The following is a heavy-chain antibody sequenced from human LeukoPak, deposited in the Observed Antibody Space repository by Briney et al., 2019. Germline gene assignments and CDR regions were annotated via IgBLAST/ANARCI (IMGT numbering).Heavy chain of an antibody. CDR2: IIPIFGTA. V-gene: IGHV1-69*06. Sequence: SVKVSCKASGGTFRSYAISWVRQAPGQGLEWMGGIIPIFGTANYAQKFQGRVTITADKSTSTAYMELSSLRSEDTAVYYCARESITIFGVVIISAFDYWGQGTLVTVSS. J-gene: IGHJ4*02. CDR3: ARESITIFGVVIISAFDY. D-gene: IGHD3-3*01. CDR1: GGTFRSYA.